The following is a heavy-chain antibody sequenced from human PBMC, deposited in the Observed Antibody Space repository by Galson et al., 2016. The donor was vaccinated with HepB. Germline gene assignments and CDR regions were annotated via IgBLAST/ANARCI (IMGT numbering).Heavy chain of an antibody. D-gene: IGHD3-10*01. CDR2: AYYRSNFYY. V-gene: IGHV6-1*01. CDR1: GDSVSNNGVA. J-gene: IGHJ6*03. CDR3: ARGGGSGNYFYYHYHMDV. Sequence: AISGDSVSNNGVAWNWIRQSPLRGLEWLGRAYYRSNFYYDYATSVKSRITINADTSKNQLSVQLNSVTPDDTAVYYCARGGGSGNYFYYHYHMDVWGQGTTVTVSS.